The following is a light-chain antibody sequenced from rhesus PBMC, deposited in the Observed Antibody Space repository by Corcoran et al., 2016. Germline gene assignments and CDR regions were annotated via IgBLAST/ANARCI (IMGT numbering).Light chain of an antibody. J-gene: IGKJ3*01. V-gene: IGKV1-21*01. CDR1: QGISNW. CDR2: KAS. CDR3: LQCGSSPFT. Sequence: DIQMTQSPSSLYASVGDRVTITCQASQGISNWLAWYQQKSGKAPKILIYKASSLQSGVPSRFSGSASGTDYTLTISSLQPEDFATYYCLQCGSSPFTFGPGTKLDIK.